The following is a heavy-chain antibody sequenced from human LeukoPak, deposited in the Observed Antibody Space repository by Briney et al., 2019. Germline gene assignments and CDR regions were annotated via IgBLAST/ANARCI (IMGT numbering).Heavy chain of an antibody. D-gene: IGHD6-19*01. J-gene: IGHJ4*02. CDR2: ISGSGGST. CDR3: ARQTYSSGWYSDY. CDR1: GFTFSSYA. Sequence: GGSLGLSCAASGFTFSSYAMSWVRQAPGKGLEWVSAISGSGGSTYYADSVKGRFTISRDNSKNTLYLQMNSLRAEDTAVCYCARQTYSSGWYSDYWGQGTLVTVSS. V-gene: IGHV3-23*01.